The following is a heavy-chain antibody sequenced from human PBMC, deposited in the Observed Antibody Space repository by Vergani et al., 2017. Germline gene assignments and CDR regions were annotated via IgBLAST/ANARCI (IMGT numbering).Heavy chain of an antibody. CDR2: INPNSGGT. CDR3: ARGRKWEQTYYFDY. V-gene: IGHV1-2*02. Sequence: QVQLVQSGAEVKKPGASVKVSCKATGYNFIGYYMNWVRQAPGQGLEWMGWINPNSGGTNYAQKFQGRVTITADESTSTAYMELSSLRSEDTAVYYCARGRKWEQTYYFDYWGQGTLVTVSS. D-gene: IGHD1-26*01. CDR1: GYNFIGYY. J-gene: IGHJ4*02.